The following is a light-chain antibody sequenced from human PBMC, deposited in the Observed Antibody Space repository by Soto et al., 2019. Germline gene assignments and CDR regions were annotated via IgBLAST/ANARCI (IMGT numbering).Light chain of an antibody. CDR3: QQYHYWWT. J-gene: IGKJ1*01. CDR2: GAS. CDR1: QSVSSN. Sequence: EIVMTQSPATRSVSRRGVATVSFRASQSVSSNLAWFQQKPGQVPRLLIYGASNRATGVSARFSGSGPGTEFTLTISSLQSEDFAVYYCQQYHYWWTFGQGTKVDIK. V-gene: IGKV3-15*01.